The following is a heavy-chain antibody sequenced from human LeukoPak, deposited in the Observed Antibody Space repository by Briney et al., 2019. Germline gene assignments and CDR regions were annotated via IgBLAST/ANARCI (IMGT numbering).Heavy chain of an antibody. CDR3: ARDALWFGELLYSNWFDP. CDR2: IYTSGST. J-gene: IGHJ5*02. D-gene: IGHD3-10*01. Sequence: SETLSLTCTVSGGSISSYYWSWIRQPAGKGPEWIGRIYTSGSTNYNSSLKSRVTMSVDTSKNQFSLKLSSVTAADTAVYYCARDALWFGELLYSNWFDPWGQGTLVTVSS. V-gene: IGHV4-4*07. CDR1: GGSISSYY.